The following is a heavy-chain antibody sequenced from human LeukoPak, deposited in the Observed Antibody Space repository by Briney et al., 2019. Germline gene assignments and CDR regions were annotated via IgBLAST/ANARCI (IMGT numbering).Heavy chain of an antibody. D-gene: IGHD7-27*01. Sequence: PSQTLSLTCTVSGGSISSGSYYWSWIRQPAGKGLECIGRIFTTGSINYSPSLKSRVTMSVDTSKNQFSLNLSSVTAADTAVYYCARFSGVWVFDYWGQGTLVTVSS. CDR1: GGSISSGSYY. CDR3: ARFSGVWVFDY. V-gene: IGHV4-61*02. CDR2: IFTTGSI. J-gene: IGHJ4*02.